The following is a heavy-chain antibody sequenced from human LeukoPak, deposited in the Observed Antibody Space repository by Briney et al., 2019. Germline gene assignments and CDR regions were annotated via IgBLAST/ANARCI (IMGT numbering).Heavy chain of an antibody. J-gene: IGHJ2*01. CDR2: ISGSGGST. CDR1: GFNFSSYA. CDR3: AAHSSSWPYWYFDL. Sequence: PGGSLRLSCAASGFNFSSYAMSWVRQAPGKGLKWVSAISGSGGSTYYADSVKGRFTISRDNSKNTLYLQMNSLRAEDTAVYYCAAHSSSWPYWYFDLWGRGTLVTVSS. V-gene: IGHV3-23*01. D-gene: IGHD6-13*01.